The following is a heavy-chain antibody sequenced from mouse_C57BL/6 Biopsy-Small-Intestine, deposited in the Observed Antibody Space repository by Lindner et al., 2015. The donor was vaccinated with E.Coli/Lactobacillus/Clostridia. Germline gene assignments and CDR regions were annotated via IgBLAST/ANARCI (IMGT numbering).Heavy chain of an antibody. Sequence: QLQESGPELVKPGASVKISCKASGYSFTDHNMNWVKQSNGKRLEWIGVINPNYGTTSYNQKFKGKATLTVDQSSSTAYMQLNSLTSEDSAVYTCAIRTYGGAFDYWGQGTTLTVSS. V-gene: IGHV1-39*01. J-gene: IGHJ2*01. CDR2: INPNYGTT. D-gene: IGHD5-1*01. CDR3: AIRTYGGAFDY. CDR1: GYSFTDHN.